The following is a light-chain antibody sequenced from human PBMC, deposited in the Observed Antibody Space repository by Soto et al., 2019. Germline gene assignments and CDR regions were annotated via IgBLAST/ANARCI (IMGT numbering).Light chain of an antibody. CDR3: QQYNNYSPRT. J-gene: IGKJ1*01. CDR1: QSSNW. CDR2: KAS. Sequence: DIQMTQSPSTLSASVGDRVTITCRASQSSNWLAWYQQKPGKAPKLLIYKASSLESGVPSRFSGSGYGTEFTLTISSLQPDDFATYYCQQYNNYSPRTFGQGTKVEIK. V-gene: IGKV1-5*03.